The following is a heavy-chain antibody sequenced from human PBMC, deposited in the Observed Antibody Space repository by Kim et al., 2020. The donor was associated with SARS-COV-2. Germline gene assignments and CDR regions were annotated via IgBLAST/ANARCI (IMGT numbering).Heavy chain of an antibody. V-gene: IGHV1-18*01. D-gene: IGHD4-17*01. CDR1: GYTFTSYG. Sequence: ASVKVSCKASGYTFTSYGISWVRQAPGQGLEWMGWISAYNGNTNYAQKLQGRVTMTTDTSTSTAYMELRSLRSDDTAVYYCAAGPLPTVTTGGFDYWGQGTLVTVSS. J-gene: IGHJ4*02. CDR2: ISAYNGNT. CDR3: AAGPLPTVTTGGFDY.